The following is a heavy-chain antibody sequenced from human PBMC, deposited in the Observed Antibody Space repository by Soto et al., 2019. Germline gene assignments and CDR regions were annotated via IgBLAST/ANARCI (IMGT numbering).Heavy chain of an antibody. CDR3: ARGARLLWFGELLYWFDP. D-gene: IGHD3-10*01. CDR1: GGSISSYY. Sequence: LSLTCTVSGGSISSYYWSWIRQPPGKGLEWIGYIYYSGSTNYNPSLKSRVTISVDTSKNQFSLKLSSVTAADTAVYYCARGARLLWFGELLYWFDPWGQGTLVTVSS. V-gene: IGHV4-59*01. J-gene: IGHJ5*02. CDR2: IYYSGST.